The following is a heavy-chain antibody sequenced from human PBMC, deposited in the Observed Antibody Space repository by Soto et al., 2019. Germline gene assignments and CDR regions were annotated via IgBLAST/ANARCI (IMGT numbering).Heavy chain of an antibody. D-gene: IGHD4-17*01. CDR1: GFTFYAYS. V-gene: IGHV3-9*01. CDR2: INWNSGSI. CDR3: VKGKRDDYHQEGKAV. Sequence: GGSLRLSSAASGFTFYAYSMHLGRQVPGKGLEWVSGINWNSGSIGYADSVKGRFAISRDNAKNSLHLQMNSLRAEDTAFYYWVKGKRDDYHQEGKAVWAQGSTDIGSS. J-gene: IGHJ6*02.